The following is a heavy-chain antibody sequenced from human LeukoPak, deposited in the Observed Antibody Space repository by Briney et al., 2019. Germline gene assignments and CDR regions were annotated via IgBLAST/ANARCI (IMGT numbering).Heavy chain of an antibody. V-gene: IGHV3-48*01. CDR3: ARDRLGYCSGGSCFFDY. CDR2: ISSSSSTI. Sequence: GGSLRLSCAASGFTCSSYSMNWVRQAPGKGLEWVSYISSSSSTIYYADSVKGRFTISRDNAKNSLYLQMNSLRAEDTAVYYCARDRLGYCSGGSCFFDYWGQGTLVTVSS. CDR1: GFTCSSYS. J-gene: IGHJ4*02. D-gene: IGHD2-15*01.